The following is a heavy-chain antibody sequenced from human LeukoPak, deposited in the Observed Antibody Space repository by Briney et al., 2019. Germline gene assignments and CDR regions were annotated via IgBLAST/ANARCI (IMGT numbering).Heavy chain of an antibody. Sequence: SETLSLTCTVSGGSINSGGYYWSWIRQHPGKGQEWIGYIYYSGGTYYNPSLKSRVTISIDTSKNQFSLKLSSVTAADTAVYYCARERNGGYSYGFDYWGQGTLVTVSS. V-gene: IGHV4-31*03. CDR1: GGSINSGGYY. CDR2: IYYSGGT. D-gene: IGHD5-18*01. J-gene: IGHJ4*02. CDR3: ARERNGGYSYGFDY.